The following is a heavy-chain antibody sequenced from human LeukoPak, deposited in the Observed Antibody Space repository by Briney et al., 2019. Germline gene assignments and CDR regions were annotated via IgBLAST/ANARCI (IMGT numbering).Heavy chain of an antibody. CDR3: ARGCGSGSYSYYFDY. V-gene: IGHV4-34*01. Sequence: PSETLSLTCAVYGGSFSGYYWSWIRQPPGKGLEWIGEINHSGSTNYNPSLKSRVTISVDTSKNQFSLKLSSVTAADTAVYYCARGCGSGSYSYYFDYSGQGTLVTVSS. D-gene: IGHD3-10*01. J-gene: IGHJ4*02. CDR2: INHSGST. CDR1: GGSFSGYY.